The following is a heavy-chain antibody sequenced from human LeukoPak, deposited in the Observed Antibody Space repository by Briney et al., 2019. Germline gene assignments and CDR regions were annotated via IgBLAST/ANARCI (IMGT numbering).Heavy chain of an antibody. CDR2: IYSSGST. CDR3: ARGPTRYYFDY. J-gene: IGHJ4*02. CDR1: GGSFSGYY. Sequence: SETLSLTCAVYGGSFSGYYWSWIRQPPGKGLEWIGYIYSSGSTNYNPSLKSRVTISVDTSKNQFSLKLTSMTAADTAVYDCARGPTRYYFDYWGQGTLVTVSS. V-gene: IGHV4-59*01.